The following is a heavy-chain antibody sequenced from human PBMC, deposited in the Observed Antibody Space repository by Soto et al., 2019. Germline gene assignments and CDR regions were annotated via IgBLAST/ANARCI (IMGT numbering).Heavy chain of an antibody. CDR3: AKDLSELRGGSHLARFWDY. CDR2: IWYDGSNK. Sequence: PGGSLRLSCAASGFTFSSYGMHWVRQAPGKGLEWVAVIWYDGSNKYYADSVKGRFTISRDNSKNTLYLQMNSLRAEDTAVYYFAKDLSELRGGSHLARFWDYWGQGTLVTVSS. D-gene: IGHD2-15*01. J-gene: IGHJ4*02. CDR1: GFTFSSYG. V-gene: IGHV3-30*02.